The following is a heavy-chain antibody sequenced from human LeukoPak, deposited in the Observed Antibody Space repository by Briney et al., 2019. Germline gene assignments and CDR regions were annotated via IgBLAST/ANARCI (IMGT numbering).Heavy chain of an antibody. CDR3: AKGREMSTTPYDY. CDR2: ISYDGSNK. CDR1: GFIFSNYG. D-gene: IGHD5-24*01. J-gene: IGHJ4*02. V-gene: IGHV3-30*18. Sequence: PGGSLRLSCAASGFIFSNYGMHWVRQAPGKGLEWVAVISYDGSNKYYADSVRGRFTISRDNSKNTLYLQMDSLRTEDTAMYYCAKGREMSTTPYDYWGQGTLVTVSS.